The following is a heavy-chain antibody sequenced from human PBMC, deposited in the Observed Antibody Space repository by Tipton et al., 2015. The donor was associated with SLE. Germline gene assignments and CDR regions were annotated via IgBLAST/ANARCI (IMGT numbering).Heavy chain of an antibody. Sequence: LRLSCTVSGGSISSSSYYWGWIRQPPGKGLEWIGSIYHSGSTYYNPSLKSRVTISVDTSKNQFSLKLSSETAADTAVYYCARAGRAWNLFDYWGQGTLVTVSS. V-gene: IGHV4-39*07. CDR2: IYHSGST. J-gene: IGHJ4*02. D-gene: IGHD1-1*01. CDR3: ARAGRAWNLFDY. CDR1: GGSISSSSYY.